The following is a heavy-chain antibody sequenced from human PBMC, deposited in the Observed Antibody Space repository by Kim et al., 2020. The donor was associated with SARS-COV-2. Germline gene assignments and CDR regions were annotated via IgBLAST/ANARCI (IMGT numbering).Heavy chain of an antibody. Sequence: RVTISLDTSKNQFSLKLSSVTAADTAVYYCARDPYKYDILTGYYVDAFDIWGQGTMVTVSS. V-gene: IGHV4-31*02. D-gene: IGHD3-9*01. J-gene: IGHJ3*02. CDR3: ARDPYKYDILTGYYVDAFDI.